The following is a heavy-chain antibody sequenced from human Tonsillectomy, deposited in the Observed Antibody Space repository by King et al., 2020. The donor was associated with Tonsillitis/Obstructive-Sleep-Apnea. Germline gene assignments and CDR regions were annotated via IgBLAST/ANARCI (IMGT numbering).Heavy chain of an antibody. D-gene: IGHD3-10*01. Sequence: VQLQESGPGLVKPSETLSLTCTVSGDSVSSGTYHWSWIRQPPGKGLEWIGYVYNRGSTSYNPSLKSRVTISVDTSKNQFSLKLSSVTAADTAVYFCARARITVFQGVVSPQSLYSFYMDVWGKGTTVTVSS. CDR1: GDSVSSGTYH. CDR3: ARARITVFQGVVSPQSLYSFYMDV. CDR2: VYNRGST. J-gene: IGHJ6*03. V-gene: IGHV4-61*01.